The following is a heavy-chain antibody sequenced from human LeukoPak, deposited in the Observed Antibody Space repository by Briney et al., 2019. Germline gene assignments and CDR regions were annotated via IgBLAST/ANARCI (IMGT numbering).Heavy chain of an antibody. CDR3: ARRVVVPAAHYDYYYYMDV. CDR1: GYSFTSYW. CDR2: IYPGDSDT. D-gene: IGHD2-2*01. V-gene: IGHV5-51*01. J-gene: IGHJ6*03. Sequence: GESLKISCKGSGYSFTSYWNGWVRQMPGKGLEWMGIIYPGDSDTRYSPSFQGQVTISADKSISTAYLQWSSLKASDTAMYYCARRVVVPAAHYDYYYYMDVWGKGTTGTVSS.